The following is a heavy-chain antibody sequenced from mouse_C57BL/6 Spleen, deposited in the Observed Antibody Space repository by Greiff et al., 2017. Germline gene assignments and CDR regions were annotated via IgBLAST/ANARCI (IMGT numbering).Heavy chain of an antibody. CDR3: ARPAYLPDYYGSSWYWYFDV. D-gene: IGHD1-1*01. J-gene: IGHJ1*03. CDR2: ISGGGGNT. Sequence: EVQRVESGGGLVKPGGSLKLSCAASGFTFSSYTMSWVRQTPEKRLEWVATISGGGGNTYYPDSVKGRFTISRDNAKNTLYLQMSSLRSEDTALYYCARPAYLPDYYGSSWYWYFDVWGTGTTVTVSS. CDR1: GFTFSSYT. V-gene: IGHV5-9*01.